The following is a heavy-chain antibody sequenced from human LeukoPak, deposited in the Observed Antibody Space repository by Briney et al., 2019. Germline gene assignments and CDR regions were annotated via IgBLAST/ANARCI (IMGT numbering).Heavy chain of an antibody. CDR2: IYSGGST. CDR3: ARDQKLYGSGSYMYYYGMDV. D-gene: IGHD3-10*01. V-gene: IGHV3-53*01. CDR1: GFTVSSNY. Sequence: GGSLRLSCAASGFTVSSNYMSWVRQAPGKGLEWVSVIYSGGSTYYADSVKGRFTISRDNSKNTLYLQMNSLRAEDTTVYYCARDQKLYGSGSYMYYYGMDVWGQGTTVTVSS. J-gene: IGHJ6*02.